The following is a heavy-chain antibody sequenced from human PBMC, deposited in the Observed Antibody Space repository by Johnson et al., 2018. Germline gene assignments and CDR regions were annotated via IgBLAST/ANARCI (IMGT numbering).Heavy chain of an antibody. CDR1: GFTFSSYA. V-gene: IGHV3-23*04. CDR2: ISDAGGST. J-gene: IGHJ1*01. D-gene: IGHD2-15*01. Sequence: EVQLVESGGGLVQPGGSLRLSCTASGFTFSSYAMSWVRQAPGKGLEWVSTISDAGGSTYYVDSGKGRFTISRDHSKNTLYLQMNSLRDADTAVYYCAKVATPPKAVLAEYFQLWGQGTLVTVSS. CDR3: AKVATPPKAVLAEYFQL.